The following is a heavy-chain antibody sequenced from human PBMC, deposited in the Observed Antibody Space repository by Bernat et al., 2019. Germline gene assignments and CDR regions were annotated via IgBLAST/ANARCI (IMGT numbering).Heavy chain of an antibody. V-gene: IGHV3-15*01. CDR3: TTCRIWFRELYGY. Sequence: EVQLVESGGGLVKPGGSLRLSCAASGFTFSNAWMSWVRQAPGKGLEWVGRIKSKTDGGTTNYAAPVNGTSTSPRDDSKNTLYLQMNSLKTEDTAVYYCTTCRIWFRELYGYWGQGTLVTVSS. J-gene: IGHJ4*02. CDR1: GFTFSNAW. D-gene: IGHD3-10*01. CDR2: IKSKTDGGTT.